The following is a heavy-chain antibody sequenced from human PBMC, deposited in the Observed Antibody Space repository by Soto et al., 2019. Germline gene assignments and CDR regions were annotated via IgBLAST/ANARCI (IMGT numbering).Heavy chain of an antibody. D-gene: IGHD6-13*01. CDR3: ARRGYSSSWYYYYYDGMDV. CDR2: MNPNSGNT. Sequence: QVQLVQSGAEVKKPGASVKVSCKASGYTFTSYDINWVRQATGQGLEWMGWMNPNSGNTGYAQKFQGRVTMTRNTSISTAYMELSSLRSADTAVYYCARRGYSSSWYYYYYDGMDVWGQGTTVTVSS. CDR1: GYTFTSYD. V-gene: IGHV1-8*01. J-gene: IGHJ6*02.